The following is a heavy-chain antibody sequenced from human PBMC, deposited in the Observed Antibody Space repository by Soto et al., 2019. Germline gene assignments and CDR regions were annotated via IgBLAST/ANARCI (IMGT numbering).Heavy chain of an antibody. V-gene: IGHV3-30-3*01. CDR2: ISYDGSNK. D-gene: IGHD2-15*01. Sequence: QVQLVESGGGVVQPGRSLRLSCAASGFTFSSYAMHWVRQAPGKGLEWVAVISYDGSNKYYADSVKGRFTISRDNSKNTLSRTQNSVRAKDRAVYYCAREGGYCSGGGCYSFAFDIWGQGTMVTVSS. CDR3: AREGGYCSGGGCYSFAFDI. J-gene: IGHJ3*02. CDR1: GFTFSSYA.